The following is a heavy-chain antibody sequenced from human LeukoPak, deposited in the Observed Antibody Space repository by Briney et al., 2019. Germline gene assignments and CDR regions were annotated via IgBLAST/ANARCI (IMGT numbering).Heavy chain of an antibody. D-gene: IGHD5-24*01. V-gene: IGHV6-1*01. J-gene: IGHJ4*02. CDR3: ARGGGDGYNYGGEGLDY. CDR2: TYYRSKWYN. CDR1: GDSVSSNSAA. Sequence: SQTLSLTCAISGDSVSSNSAAWNWIRQSPSRGLEWLGRTYYRSKWYNDYAVSVKSRITINPDTSKNQFSLQLNSVTPEDTAVYYCARGGGDGYNYGGEGLDYWGQGTLVTVSS.